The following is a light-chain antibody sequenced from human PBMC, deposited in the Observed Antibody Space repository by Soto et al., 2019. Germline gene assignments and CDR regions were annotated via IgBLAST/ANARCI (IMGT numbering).Light chain of an antibody. CDR1: QSVGSY. CDR3: QHRSNWPAS. J-gene: IGKJ4*01. Sequence: EIVLTQSPATLSLSPAERATLSCRASQSVGSYLAWYQQKPGQAPRLLIYGASNRATGSPARFSGSGSGTDFTLTISSLEPEDFAVYFCQHRSNWPASFGGGTKVEIK. V-gene: IGKV3-11*01. CDR2: GAS.